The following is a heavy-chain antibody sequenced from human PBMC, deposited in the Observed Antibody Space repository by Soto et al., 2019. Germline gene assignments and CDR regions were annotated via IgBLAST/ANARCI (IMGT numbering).Heavy chain of an antibody. CDR1: GFTFSSYE. Sequence: EVQLVESGGGLVQPGGSLRLFCAASGFTFSSYEMNWVRQAPGKGLEWVSYISSSGSTIYYADSVKGRFTISRDNAKNSLYLQMNSLRAEDTAVYYCARVLGYCSGGSCSLPFDPWGQGTLVTVSS. V-gene: IGHV3-48*03. J-gene: IGHJ5*02. CDR3: ARVLGYCSGGSCSLPFDP. D-gene: IGHD2-15*01. CDR2: ISSSGSTI.